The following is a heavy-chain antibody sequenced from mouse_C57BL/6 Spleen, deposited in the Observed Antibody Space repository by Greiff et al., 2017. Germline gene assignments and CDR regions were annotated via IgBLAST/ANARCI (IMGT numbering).Heavy chain of an antibody. Sequence: QVQLQQSGPELVKPGASVKISCKASGYAFSSSWMNWVKQRPGKGLEWIGRIYPGDGDTNYNGKFKGKATLTADKSSSTAYMQLSSLTSEDSAVYFCNYYGSSSYAMDYWGQGTSVTVSS. CDR2: IYPGDGDT. CDR1: GYAFSSSW. V-gene: IGHV1-82*01. CDR3: NYYGSSSYAMDY. D-gene: IGHD1-1*01. J-gene: IGHJ4*01.